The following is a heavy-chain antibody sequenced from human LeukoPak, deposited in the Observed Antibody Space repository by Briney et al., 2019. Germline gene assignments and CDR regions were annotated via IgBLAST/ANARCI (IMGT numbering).Heavy chain of an antibody. J-gene: IGHJ6*03. D-gene: IGHD2-2*01. V-gene: IGHV3-21*01. Sequence: GGSLRLSCAASGFTFSSYSMNWVREAPGKGLEWVSYISSSSSYIYYADSVKGRFTISRDNAKNSLYLQMNSLRAEDTAVYYCARVRGGYCSSTSCYAPLGYMDVWGKGTTVTVSS. CDR3: ARVRGGYCSSTSCYAPLGYMDV. CDR1: GFTFSSYS. CDR2: ISSSSSYI.